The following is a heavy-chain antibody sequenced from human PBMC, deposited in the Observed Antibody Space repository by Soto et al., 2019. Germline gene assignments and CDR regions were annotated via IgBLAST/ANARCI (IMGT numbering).Heavy chain of an antibody. V-gene: IGHV4-31*03. Sequence: SETLSLTCTVSGGSISSGGYYWSWIRQHPGKGLEWIGYIYYSGTTYYNPSLKSRVTMSVDTSKNQFSLKLSSVTAADTAVYYCARVPNWVYYFDYWGQGTLVTVSS. CDR3: ARVPNWVYYFDY. CDR2: IYYSGTT. D-gene: IGHD6-13*01. CDR1: GGSISSGGYY. J-gene: IGHJ4*02.